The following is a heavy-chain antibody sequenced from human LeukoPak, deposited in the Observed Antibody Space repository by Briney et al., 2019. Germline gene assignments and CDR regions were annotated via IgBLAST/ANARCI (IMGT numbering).Heavy chain of an antibody. D-gene: IGHD3-3*01. Sequence: SETLSLTCTVSGGSISSYYWSWLRQPPGKGLEWIGYIYYSGSTNYNPSLKSRVTISVDTSKNQFSLKLSSVTAADTAVYYCARGHTIFGVGYYFDYWGQGTLVTVSS. CDR1: GGSISSYY. CDR2: IYYSGST. V-gene: IGHV4-59*01. J-gene: IGHJ4*02. CDR3: ARGHTIFGVGYYFDY.